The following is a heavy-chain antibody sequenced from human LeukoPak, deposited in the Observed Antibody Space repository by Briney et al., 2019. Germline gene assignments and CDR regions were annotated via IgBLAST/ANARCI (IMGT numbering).Heavy chain of an antibody. Sequence: GRSLRLSCAASGFTFSRYGMHWVRQAPGKGLEWVAVIWYDGSNKYYADSVKGRFTISRDNSKNTLYLQMNSLRAEDTAVYYCARDAVRTGTDYYYYYMDVWGKGTTVTVSS. V-gene: IGHV3-33*01. CDR3: ARDAVRTGTDYYYYYMDV. CDR2: IWYDGSNK. J-gene: IGHJ6*03. D-gene: IGHD1/OR15-1a*01. CDR1: GFTFSRYG.